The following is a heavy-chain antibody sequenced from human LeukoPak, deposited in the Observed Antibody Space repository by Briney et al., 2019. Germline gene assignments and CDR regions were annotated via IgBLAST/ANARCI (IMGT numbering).Heavy chain of an antibody. CDR2: ISTSSSYI. CDR3: ARGADGVSSNSRGWFDP. Sequence: GGSLRLSCAASGFTFNRYNMNWVRQAPGKGLEWVPSISTSSSYIYYADSVRGRFTISGDNAKNSLYLQMNSLRAEDTAVYSCARGADGVSSNSRGWFDPWGQGTLVTVSS. J-gene: IGHJ5*02. CDR1: GFTFNRYN. V-gene: IGHV3-21*01. D-gene: IGHD2-15*01.